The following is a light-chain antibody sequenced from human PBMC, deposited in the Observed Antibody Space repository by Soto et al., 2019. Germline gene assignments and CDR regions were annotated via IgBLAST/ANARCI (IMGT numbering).Light chain of an antibody. J-gene: IGLJ1*01. Sequence: QSVLTQPASVSGSPGQSITISCTGTSSDIGDYNYVSWYKQHPGKAPKLMIYEVSNRPSGVSNRFSGSKSGNTASLTISGLQAGDEADYYCCSFTSSSPYVFGPGTKVTVL. CDR3: CSFTSSSPYV. V-gene: IGLV2-14*01. CDR1: SSDIGDYNY. CDR2: EVS.